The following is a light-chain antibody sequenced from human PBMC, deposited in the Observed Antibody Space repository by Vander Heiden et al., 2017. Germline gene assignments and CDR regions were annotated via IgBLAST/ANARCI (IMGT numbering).Light chain of an antibody. CDR1: SSDVGGYYY. CDR3: SSYTSSITCV. Sequence: QSALTLPASVSGSPGQSITISCAGTSSDVGGYYYVACYQQHPGNAPNLIIYDVSYRPAGVSLRFAASKCGTTASPTISMHQAEDDADYYCSSYTSSITCVFGTGTKVTVL. CDR2: DVS. J-gene: IGLJ1*01. V-gene: IGLV2-14*03.